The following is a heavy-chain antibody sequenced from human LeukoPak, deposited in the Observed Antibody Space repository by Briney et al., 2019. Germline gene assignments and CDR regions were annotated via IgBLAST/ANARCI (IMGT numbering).Heavy chain of an antibody. CDR3: ARERPPGDSSNWFLEGYFDI. J-gene: IGHJ4*02. D-gene: IGHD6-13*01. CDR2: INPIFGTA. Sequence: GSSVKVSCKASRGTFGSYAITWVRQAPGQGLDWMGRINPIFGTANYAQKFQGRVTLTTDESTSTAYMELSTLRSDDTAVYYCARERPPGDSSNWFLEGYFDIWGQGTLVTVSS. V-gene: IGHV1-69*05. CDR1: RGTFGSYA.